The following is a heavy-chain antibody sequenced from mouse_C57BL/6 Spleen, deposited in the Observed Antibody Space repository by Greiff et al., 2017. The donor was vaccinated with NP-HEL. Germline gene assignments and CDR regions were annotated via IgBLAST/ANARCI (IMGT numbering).Heavy chain of an antibody. V-gene: IGHV5-6*01. CDR3: ARHEHWDY. Sequence: EVQGVESGGDLVKPGGSLKLSCAASGFTFSSYGMSWVRQTPDKRLEWVATISSGGSYTYYPDSVKGRFTISRDNAKNTLYLQMSSLKSEDTAMYYCARHEHWDYWGQGTTLTVSS. CDR2: ISSGGSYT. J-gene: IGHJ2*01. D-gene: IGHD4-1*01. CDR1: GFTFSSYG.